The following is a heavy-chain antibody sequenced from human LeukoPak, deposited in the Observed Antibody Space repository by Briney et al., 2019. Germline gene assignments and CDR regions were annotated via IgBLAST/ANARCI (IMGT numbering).Heavy chain of an antibody. V-gene: IGHV3-11*01. J-gene: IGHJ6*03. CDR2: ISSSGSTI. CDR1: GFTFSDYY. Sequence: GGSLRLSCAASGFTFSDYYMSWIRQAPGKGLEWVSYISSSGSTIYYADSVKGRFTISRDKAKNSLYLQMNSLRAEDTAVYYCARHSYPLYYMDVWGKGTTVTISS. D-gene: IGHD5-18*01. CDR3: ARHSYPLYYMDV.